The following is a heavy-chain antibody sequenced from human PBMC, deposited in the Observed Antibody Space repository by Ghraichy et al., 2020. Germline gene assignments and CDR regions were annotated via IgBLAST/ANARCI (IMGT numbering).Heavy chain of an antibody. CDR3: ARGPDSSGPGY. Sequence: GESLNISCKASGYSFTSYWINWVRQMPGKGLEWMGRIDPSDSDINYNPSFQGHVTISADKSINTAYLQWNSLKASDSAMYYCARGPDSSGPGYWGQGTLVTVSS. V-gene: IGHV5-10-1*01. CDR2: IDPSDSDI. D-gene: IGHD3-22*01. CDR1: GYSFTSYW. J-gene: IGHJ4*02.